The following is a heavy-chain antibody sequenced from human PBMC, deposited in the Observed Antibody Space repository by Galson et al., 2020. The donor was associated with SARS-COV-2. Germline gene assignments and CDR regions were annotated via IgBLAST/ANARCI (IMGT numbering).Heavy chain of an antibody. D-gene: IGHD2-21*01. Sequence: GGSLRLSCAASGFTFNNYWIHWVRQAPQKGLVWVSRVSPDGSITTYADFVQGRFIISRDNAKNTVSLRMNSLRGDDTAVYYCIRDDDTLFNTGPHCGRWGHGTLVTVSS. J-gene: IGHJ4*01. V-gene: IGHV3-74*01. CDR1: GFTFNNYW. CDR2: VSPDGSIT. CDR3: IRDDDTLFNTGPHCGR.